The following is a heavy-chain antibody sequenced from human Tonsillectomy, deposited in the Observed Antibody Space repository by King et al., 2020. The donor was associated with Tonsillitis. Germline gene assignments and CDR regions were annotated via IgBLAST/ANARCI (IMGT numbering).Heavy chain of an antibody. J-gene: IGHJ5*02. Sequence: VQLVESGGGLVQPGESLRLSCAGSGFSFNSHAMSWVRQAPGRGLEWVAGISSAGVSTYYLDSVKGRFTISRDNSKNTLYLQINSLRAEDTAVYHCAKEAGVWPGYLHNWFDPWSQGTLVSVSS. D-gene: IGHD3/OR15-3a*01. CDR1: GFSFNSHA. CDR3: AKEAGVWPGYLHNWFDP. V-gene: IGHV3-23*04. CDR2: ISSAGVST.